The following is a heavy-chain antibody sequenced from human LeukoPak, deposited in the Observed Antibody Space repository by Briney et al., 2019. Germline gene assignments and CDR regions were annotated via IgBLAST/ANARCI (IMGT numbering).Heavy chain of an antibody. V-gene: IGHV1-2*02. CDR1: GYTFTGYY. J-gene: IGHJ6*03. CDR3: ASYGSGSYYQRRYYYYYYYMDV. CDR2: INPNSGGT. Sequence: ASVKVSCKASGYTFTGYYMHWVRQAPGQGLEWMGWINPNSGGTNYAQKFQGRVTMTRGTSISTAYMELSRLRSDDTAVYYCASYGSGSYYQRRYYYYYYYMDVWGKGTTVTVSS. D-gene: IGHD3-10*01.